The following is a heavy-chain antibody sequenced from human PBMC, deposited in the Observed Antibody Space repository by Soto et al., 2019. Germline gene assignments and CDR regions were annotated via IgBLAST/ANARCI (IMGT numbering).Heavy chain of an antibody. CDR2: ISSSGSST. V-gene: IGHV3-23*01. D-gene: IGHD6-13*01. CDR3: ATDTSTWHGGLDYYAMDV. CDR1: GFTFSSYA. Sequence: EVQLLESGGGLVQPGGSLRLSCAASGFTFSSYAMSWVRQAPGKGLEWVSAISSSGSSTYYADSVKGRFTISRDNSKNTLYLQMNSLRAEDTAVYYCATDTSTWHGGLDYYAMDVWGQGTTVTVS. J-gene: IGHJ6*02.